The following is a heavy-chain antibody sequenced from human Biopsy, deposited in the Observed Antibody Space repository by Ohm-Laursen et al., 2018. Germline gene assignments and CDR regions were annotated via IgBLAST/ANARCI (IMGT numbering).Heavy chain of an antibody. CDR2: TFESGDTT. CDR1: GFTFSRYG. D-gene: IGHD5-18*01. Sequence: SLRLSCAASGFTFSRYGMSWVRQAPGKGLEWVSVTFESGDTTHYGDSVKGRFSVSRDNSESTLYLQMNSLRAEDTAVYYCAKTLGDSYGSRYFDYWGQGTLVTVSS. CDR3: AKTLGDSYGSRYFDY. J-gene: IGHJ4*02. V-gene: IGHV3-23*01.